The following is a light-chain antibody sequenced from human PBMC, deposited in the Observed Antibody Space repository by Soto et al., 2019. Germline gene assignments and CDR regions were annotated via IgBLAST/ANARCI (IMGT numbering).Light chain of an antibody. CDR1: SSDVGAYKY. J-gene: IGLJ1*01. Sequence: QSVLTQPASVSGSPGQSVTISCTGTSSDVGAYKYVSWYQKHPGKARKLVIYGVSNRPSGISNRFSGSKSGNTAFLTISGLQPEDEADYYCSSFTGPTTLDVFGTGTKVTVL. CDR3: SSFTGPTTLDV. V-gene: IGLV2-14*03. CDR2: GVS.